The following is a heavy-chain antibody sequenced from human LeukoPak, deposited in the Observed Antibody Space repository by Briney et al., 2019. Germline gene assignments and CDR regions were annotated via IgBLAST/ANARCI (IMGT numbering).Heavy chain of an antibody. V-gene: IGHV3-48*01. Sequence: GGSLRLSCAASGFTFSSYSMNWVRQAPGKGLEWVSYISSSSSTIYYADSVKGRFTISRDNAKNSLYLQMNSLRAEDTAVYYCARTYYDILTGYNPYFDYWGQGTLVTVSS. CDR3: ARTYYDILTGYNPYFDY. D-gene: IGHD3-9*01. J-gene: IGHJ4*02. CDR2: ISSSSSTI. CDR1: GFTFSSYS.